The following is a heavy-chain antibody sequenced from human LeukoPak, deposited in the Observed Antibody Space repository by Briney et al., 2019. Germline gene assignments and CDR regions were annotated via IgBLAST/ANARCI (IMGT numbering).Heavy chain of an antibody. CDR2: IGGSDGNT. J-gene: IGHJ4*02. Sequence: GGSLRLSCAASGFTLSSSAMNWVRQAPGKGLEWVSAIGGSDGNTYYADSVKGRFTISRDNSKNTLYLQMNSLRAEDTAVYYCAKDPRFRGQGTLVTVSS. CDR3: AKDPRF. V-gene: IGHV3-23*01. CDR1: GFTLSSSA.